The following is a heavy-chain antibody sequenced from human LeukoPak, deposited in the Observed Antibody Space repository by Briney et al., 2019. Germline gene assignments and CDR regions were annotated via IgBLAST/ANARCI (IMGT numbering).Heavy chain of an antibody. CDR2: IIPIFGTA. D-gene: IGHD3-3*01. CDR1: GGTFSSYA. Sequence: ASVKVSCKASGGTFSSYAISWVRQAPGQGLEWMGGIIPIFGTANYAQKFQGRVAITADESTSTAYMELSSLRSEDTAVYYCARDPRRYDFWSGYYTTDYYGMDVWGQGTTVTVSS. J-gene: IGHJ6*02. CDR3: ARDPRRYDFWSGYYTTDYYGMDV. V-gene: IGHV1-69*01.